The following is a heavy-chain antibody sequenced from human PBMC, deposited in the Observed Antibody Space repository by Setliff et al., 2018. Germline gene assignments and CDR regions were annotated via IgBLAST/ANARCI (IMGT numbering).Heavy chain of an antibody. D-gene: IGHD3-10*01. CDR3: ARDPGYGSGIYYYYYYYMDV. J-gene: IGHJ6*03. Sequence: PGGSLRLSCAASGFTFSSYSMNWVRQAPGKGLEWVSSISSSSSYIYYADSVKGRFTISRDNAKNSLYLQMNSLRAEDTAVYYCARDPGYGSGIYYYYYYYMDVWSKGTTVTVSS. CDR1: GFTFSSYS. V-gene: IGHV3-21*01. CDR2: ISSSSSYI.